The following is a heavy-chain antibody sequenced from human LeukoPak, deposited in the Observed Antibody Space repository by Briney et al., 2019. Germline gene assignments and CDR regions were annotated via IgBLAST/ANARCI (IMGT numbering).Heavy chain of an antibody. D-gene: IGHD6-13*01. CDR1: GYTFTSYG. CDR3: ARKQYSSSWYSYDYYHMDV. Sequence: WASVKVSCKASGYTFTSYGISWVRQAPGQGLEWMGWISAYNGNTNYAQKLQDRVTMTTDTSTSTAYMELRSLRSDDTAVYYCARKQYSSSWYSYDYYHMDVWGKGTTVTVSS. CDR2: ISAYNGNT. J-gene: IGHJ6*03. V-gene: IGHV1-18*01.